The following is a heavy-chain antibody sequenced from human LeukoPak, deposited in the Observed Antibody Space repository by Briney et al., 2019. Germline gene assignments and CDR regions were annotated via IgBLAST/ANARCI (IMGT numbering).Heavy chain of an antibody. D-gene: IGHD3-10*01. Sequence: SETLSLTCTVPGGSISSYYWSWIRQPAGKGLEWIGRIYTSGSTNYNPCLKSRVTISVDKSKNQFSLKLSSVTAADTAVYYCARGAVSYYGSGSLSYYFDYWGQGTLVTVSS. CDR3: ARGAVSYYGSGSLSYYFDY. CDR1: GGSISSYY. CDR2: IYTSGST. V-gene: IGHV4-4*07. J-gene: IGHJ4*02.